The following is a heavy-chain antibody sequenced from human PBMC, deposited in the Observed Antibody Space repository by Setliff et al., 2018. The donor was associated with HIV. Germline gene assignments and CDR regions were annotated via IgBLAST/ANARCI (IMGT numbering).Heavy chain of an antibody. V-gene: IGHV4-4*07. J-gene: IGHJ4*02. Sequence: LSLTCSVSGGSISPYYWSWIRQPAGKGLEWIGRIYISGNTIYNPSLKSRVTMSVDTSKNQFSLKLSSVTAADTAVYYCAKTGGSSWYFYFDYWGQGTLVTVSS. CDR2: IYISGNT. CDR3: AKTGGSSWYFYFDY. D-gene: IGHD6-13*01. CDR1: GGSISPYY.